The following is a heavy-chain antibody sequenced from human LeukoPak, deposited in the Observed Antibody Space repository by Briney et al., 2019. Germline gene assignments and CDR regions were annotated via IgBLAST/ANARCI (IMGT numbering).Heavy chain of an antibody. CDR2: IKSKTDGGTT. V-gene: IGHV3-15*01. D-gene: IGHD3-16*02. J-gene: IGHJ4*02. CDR3: TREGEYYDYVWGSYRYIDY. CDR1: GFTFSNAW. Sequence: GGSLRLSCAASGFTFSNAWMSWVRQAPGKGLEWVGRIKSKTDGGTTDYAAPVKGRFTISRDDSKNTLYLQMNSLKTEDTAVYYCTREGEYYDYVWGSYRYIDYWGQGTLVTVSS.